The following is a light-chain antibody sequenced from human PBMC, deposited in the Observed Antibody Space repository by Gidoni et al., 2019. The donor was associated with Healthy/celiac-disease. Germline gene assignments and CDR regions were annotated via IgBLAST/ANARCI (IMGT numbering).Light chain of an antibody. CDR2: EVS. J-gene: IGLJ1*01. Sequence: QSALTQPASVSGSPGQSVTISCTGTSSDVGSYNLVAWYQQHPGKAPELMIYEVSKRPSGVSSRFSGSKSGNTASLTISGLQAEDEADYYCCSYAGSSTSPYVFGTGTKVTVL. CDR1: SSDVGSYNL. V-gene: IGLV2-23*02. CDR3: CSYAGSSTSPYV.